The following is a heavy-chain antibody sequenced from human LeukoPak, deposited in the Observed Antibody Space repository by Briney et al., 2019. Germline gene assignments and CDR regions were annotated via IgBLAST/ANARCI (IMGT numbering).Heavy chain of an antibody. D-gene: IGHD3-22*01. CDR3: ARDRGNYDCFDY. V-gene: IGHV3-30-3*01. J-gene: IGHJ4*02. Sequence: GGSLRLSCAASGFTFSSYAMHWVRRAPVKGLEWVAVISYDGSNKYYADSVKGRFTISRDNSKNTLYLQMNSLRAEDTAVYYCARDRGNYDCFDYWGQGTLVTVSS. CDR1: GFTFSSYA. CDR2: ISYDGSNK.